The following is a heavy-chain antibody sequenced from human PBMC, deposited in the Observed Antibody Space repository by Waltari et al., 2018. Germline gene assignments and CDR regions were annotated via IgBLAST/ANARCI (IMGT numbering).Heavy chain of an antibody. V-gene: IGHV4-34*01. Sequence: QVQLQQWGAGLLTPSETLSLTCAVHGGSFSGYYWSWIRQPPGKGLEWIGEINHSGSTNYNPSLKSRVTISVDTSKNQFSLKLSSVTAADTAVYYCATRTRVVYPLDYWGQGTLVTVSS. CDR3: ATRTRVVYPLDY. D-gene: IGHD3-3*01. J-gene: IGHJ4*02. CDR1: GGSFSGYY. CDR2: INHSGST.